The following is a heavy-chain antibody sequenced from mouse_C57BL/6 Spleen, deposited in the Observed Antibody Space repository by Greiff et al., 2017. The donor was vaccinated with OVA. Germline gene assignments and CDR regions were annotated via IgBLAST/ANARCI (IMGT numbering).Heavy chain of an antibody. CDR3: ARWRDGYYQVHWYCDV. Sequence: QVQLQQPGAELVKPGASVKLSCKASGYTFTSYWMQWVKQRPGQGLEWIGEIDPSDSYTNYNQKFKGKATLTVDTSSSTAYMQLSSLTSEDSAVYYCARWRDGYYQVHWYCDVWGTGTTVTVSS. CDR2: IDPSDSYT. D-gene: IGHD2-3*01. V-gene: IGHV1-50*01. J-gene: IGHJ1*03. CDR1: GYTFTSYW.